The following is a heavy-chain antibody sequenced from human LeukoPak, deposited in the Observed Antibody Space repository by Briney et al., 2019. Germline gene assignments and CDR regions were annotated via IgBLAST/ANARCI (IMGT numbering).Heavy chain of an antibody. V-gene: IGHV3-23*01. D-gene: IGHD3-16*01. CDR1: GFTFSSYA. Sequence: GGSLRLSCAASGFTFSSYAMSWVRQAPGKGLEWVSAISGSGGSTYYADSVKGRFTISRDNSKNTLYLQMNSLRAEDTAVYYCAKAPRFDVVRYYYYYMDVWGKGTTVTVSS. J-gene: IGHJ6*03. CDR3: AKAPRFDVVRYYYYYMDV. CDR2: ISGSGGST.